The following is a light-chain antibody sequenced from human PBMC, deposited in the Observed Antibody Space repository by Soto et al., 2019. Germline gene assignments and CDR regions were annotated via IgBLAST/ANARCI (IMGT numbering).Light chain of an antibody. J-gene: IGKJ4*01. CDR3: QQYGSSPLT. CDR2: GAS. CDR1: QSVSSTF. V-gene: IGKV3-20*01. Sequence: EIVLTQSPGTLSLSPGERATLTCRASQSVSSTFLGWYQQKPGQAPRLLIYGASTRATGIPDRFSGGGSGADFTLTISRLEPEDFAVYYCQQYGSSPLTFGGGTKVDI.